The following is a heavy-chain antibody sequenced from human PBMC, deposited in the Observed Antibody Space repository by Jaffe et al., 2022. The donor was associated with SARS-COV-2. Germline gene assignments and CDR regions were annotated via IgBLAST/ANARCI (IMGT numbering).Heavy chain of an antibody. CDR1: GFTFSSYA. CDR2: ISGSGGST. V-gene: IGHV3-23*01. J-gene: IGHJ4*02. CDR3: AKVNPGCSGGSCFPYFDY. Sequence: EVQLLESGGGLVQPGGSLRLSCAASGFTFSSYAMSWVRQAPGKGLEWVSAISGSGGSTYYADSVKGRFTISRDNSKNTLYLQMNSLRAEDTAVYYCAKVNPGCSGGSCFPYFDYWGQGTLVTVSS. D-gene: IGHD2-15*01.